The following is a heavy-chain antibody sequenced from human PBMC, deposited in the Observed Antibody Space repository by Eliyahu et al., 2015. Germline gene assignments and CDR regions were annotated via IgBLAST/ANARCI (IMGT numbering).Heavy chain of an antibody. V-gene: IGHV5-51*01. Sequence: EVQLVQSGAEVKKPGESXKISCKGSGYSFTSYWIGWVRQMPLEWMGIIYPGDSDTRYSPSFQGQVTISADKSISTAYLQWSSLKASDTAMYYCARPTSGFWFDPWGQGTLVTVSS. J-gene: IGHJ5*02. CDR1: GYSFTSYW. CDR2: IYPGDSDT. CDR3: ARPTSGFWFDP.